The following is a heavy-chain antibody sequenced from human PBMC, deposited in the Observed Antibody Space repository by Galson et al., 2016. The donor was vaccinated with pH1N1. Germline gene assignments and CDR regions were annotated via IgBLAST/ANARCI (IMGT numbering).Heavy chain of an antibody. CDR3: ARGDFVVGEGWYNGLDV. Sequence: GLEWIGYIYHSYHSGTTKYNPYLRSRVTLSVDSSKSQFSLNLSSVTAADTAVYYCARGDFVVGEGWYNGLDVWGQGTPVSVSS. CDR2: IYHSYHSGTT. D-gene: IGHD2-15*01. V-gene: IGHV4-59*01. J-gene: IGHJ6*02.